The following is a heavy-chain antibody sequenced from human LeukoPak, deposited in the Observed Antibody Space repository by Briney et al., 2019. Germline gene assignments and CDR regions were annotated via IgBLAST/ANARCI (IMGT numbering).Heavy chain of an antibody. CDR1: GFTFSSYY. Sequence: HSGGSLRLSCAASGFTFSSYYMHWVRQAPGKGLVWVSRIKSDGSVTGYADSVKGRFAISRDNAKNTLCLQMNSLRAEDTAVYYCARDWIDRGTFDPWGQGTLVTVSS. J-gene: IGHJ5*02. D-gene: IGHD2-2*03. CDR3: ARDWIDRGTFDP. V-gene: IGHV3-74*01. CDR2: IKSDGSVT.